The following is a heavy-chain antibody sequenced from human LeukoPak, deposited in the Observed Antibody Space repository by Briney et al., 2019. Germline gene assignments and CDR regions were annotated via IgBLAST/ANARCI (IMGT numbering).Heavy chain of an antibody. CDR1: GGSISSYY. CDR2: IYYSGST. J-gene: IGHJ6*02. CDR3: ARGRYDFWSGYYTAYYDMDV. D-gene: IGHD3-3*01. V-gene: IGHV4-59*01. Sequence: SETLSLTCTVSGGSISSYYWSWIRQPPGKGLEWIGYIYYSGSTNYNPSLKSRVTISVDTSKNQFSLKLSSVTAADTAVYYCARGRYDFWSGYYTAYYDMDVWGQGTTVTVSS.